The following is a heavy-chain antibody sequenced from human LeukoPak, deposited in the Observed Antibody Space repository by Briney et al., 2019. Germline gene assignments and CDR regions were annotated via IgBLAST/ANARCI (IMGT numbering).Heavy chain of an antibody. CDR2: ISSSGSTI. CDR1: GFTFSSYE. D-gene: IGHD6-19*01. J-gene: IGHJ6*03. V-gene: IGHV3-48*03. Sequence: PGGSLRLSCAASGFTFSSYEMNWVRQAPGKGLEWVPYISSSGSTIYYADSAKGRFTISRDNAKNSLYLQMNSLRAEDTAVYYCARGGSGWGLIDYYYYMDVWGKGTTVTVSS. CDR3: ARGGSGWGLIDYYYYMDV.